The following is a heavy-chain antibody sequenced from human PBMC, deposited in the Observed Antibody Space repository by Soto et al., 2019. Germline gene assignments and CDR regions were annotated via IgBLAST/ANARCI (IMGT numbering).Heavy chain of an antibody. CDR1: GGSVTGFY. Sequence: QVQLQESGPGLVKPSETLSVTCTVSGGSVTGFYWSWIRQPPGKGLGWIGYIFHSGSSNYNPSLKSRVTISVDTSKSQISRRLASVTAADTGVYYCERAPGLGVAHIDYWGQGTLVTVSS. D-gene: IGHD6-19*01. V-gene: IGHV4-59*02. CDR3: ERAPGLGVAHIDY. J-gene: IGHJ4*02. CDR2: IFHSGSS.